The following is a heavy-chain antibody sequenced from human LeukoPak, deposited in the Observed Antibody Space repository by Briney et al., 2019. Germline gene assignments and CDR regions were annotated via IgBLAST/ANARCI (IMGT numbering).Heavy chain of an antibody. CDR3: AKDRRRDDVLTGSFSD. Sequence: PSETLSLTCTVSGGSISSYYWSWIRQPPGKGLEWIGYIHYSGSTNYNPSLKSRVTISVDTSKNQFSLKLSSVTAADTAVYNCAKDRRRDDVLTGSFSDWGQGTLVTVSS. D-gene: IGHD3-9*01. CDR1: GGSISSYY. V-gene: IGHV4-59*01. CDR2: IHYSGST. J-gene: IGHJ4*02.